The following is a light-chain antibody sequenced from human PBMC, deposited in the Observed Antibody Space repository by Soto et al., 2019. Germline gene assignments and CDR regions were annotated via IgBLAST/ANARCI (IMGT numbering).Light chain of an antibody. Sequence: QSALTQPPSASGSPGQSVTISCTGTNSDIGTYIYVSWYQQHPGKGPRLILYEVSKRPSGVPDRFSGSKSGNTASLTVSGLQTEDEGDYYCSSYAGVKNFVVFGGGTQLTVL. CDR2: EVS. J-gene: IGLJ2*01. V-gene: IGLV2-8*01. CDR1: NSDIGTYIY. CDR3: SSYAGVKNFVV.